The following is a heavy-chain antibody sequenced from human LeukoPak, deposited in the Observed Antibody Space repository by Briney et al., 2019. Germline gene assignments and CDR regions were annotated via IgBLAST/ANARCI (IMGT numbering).Heavy chain of an antibody. V-gene: IGHV4-38-2*01. D-gene: IGHD5-24*01. CDR2: IYHSGST. J-gene: IGHJ5*02. CDR3: ARLGRWLTPRLSWFDP. CDR1: GYSISSGYY. Sequence: PSETLSLTCAVSGYSISSGYYWGWIRQPPGKGLEWIGSIYHSGSTYYNPSLKSRVTISVDTSKNQFSLELSSVTAADTAVYYCARLGRWLTPRLSWFDPWGQGTLVTVSS.